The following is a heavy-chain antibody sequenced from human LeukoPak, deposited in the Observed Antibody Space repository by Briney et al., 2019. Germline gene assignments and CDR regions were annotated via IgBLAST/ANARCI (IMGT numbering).Heavy chain of an antibody. D-gene: IGHD6-19*01. CDR2: ISTYSGTP. V-gene: IGHV1-18*01. CDR3: ARGPYSSGWYYFDH. CDR1: GYTFTNYG. Sequence: ASVKVSCKASGYTFTNYGISWVRQAPGQGLEWMGWISTYSGTPNYAQKLQGRVTMTTDTSTNTAYMDLSSLRSDDTAIYYCARGPYSSGWYYFDHWGQGTLVTVSS. J-gene: IGHJ4*02.